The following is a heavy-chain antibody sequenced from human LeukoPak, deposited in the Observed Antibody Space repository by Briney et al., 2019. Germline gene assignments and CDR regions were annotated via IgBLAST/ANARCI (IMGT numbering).Heavy chain of an antibody. Sequence: SETLSLTCTVSGGSISSYYWSWIRQPPGKGLEWIGYIYYSGSTNYNPSLKSRVTISVDTSKNQFSLKLSSVTAADTAVYYCARLKGLLWFGESFDYWGQGTLVTVSS. CDR1: GGSISSYY. CDR3: ARLKGLLWFGESFDY. J-gene: IGHJ4*02. CDR2: IYYSGST. D-gene: IGHD3-10*01. V-gene: IGHV4-59*08.